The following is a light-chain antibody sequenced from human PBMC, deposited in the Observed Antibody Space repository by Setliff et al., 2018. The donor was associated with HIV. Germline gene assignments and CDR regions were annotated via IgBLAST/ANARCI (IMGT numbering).Light chain of an antibody. CDR3: QYYGRSPLT. CDR2: GAS. V-gene: IGKV3-20*01. CDR1: QSVGSGY. Sequence: EIVLTQSPGTLSLSPGERATLSCRASQSVGSGYLAWYQQRPGQAPRLLIYGASSRATGIPDRFSGRGSGADFTLTITGLEPEDFAVYYCQYYGRSPLTFGGGTRWIS. J-gene: IGKJ4*01.